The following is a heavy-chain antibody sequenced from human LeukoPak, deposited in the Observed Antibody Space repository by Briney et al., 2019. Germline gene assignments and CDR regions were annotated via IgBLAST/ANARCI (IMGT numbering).Heavy chain of an antibody. J-gene: IGHJ4*02. Sequence: PGGSLRLSCAASGFTFSSYGMHWVRQAPGKGLEWVAVISYDGSNKYYADSVKGRFTISRDNSKNTLYLQMNSLRAKDTAVYYCAKGDTYYYDSSGYAFDYWGQGTLVTVSS. CDR1: GFTFSSYG. CDR3: AKGDTYYYDSSGYAFDY. V-gene: IGHV3-30*18. CDR2: ISYDGSNK. D-gene: IGHD3-22*01.